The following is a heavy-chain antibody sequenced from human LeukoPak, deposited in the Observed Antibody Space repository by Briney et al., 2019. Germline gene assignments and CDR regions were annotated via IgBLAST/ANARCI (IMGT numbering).Heavy chain of an antibody. CDR2: IKQDGSDK. CDR3: ARGVPGGATALDH. J-gene: IGHJ4*02. V-gene: IGHV3-7*04. D-gene: IGHD1-26*01. Sequence: GGSLRLSCAASGFTFSTYWMSWVRQAPGKGLEWVANIKQDGSDKNFVDSVKGRFTISRDNAKKSLYLQMNSLRVEDTAVYYCARGVPGGATALDHWGQGTLVTVSS. CDR1: GFTFSTYW.